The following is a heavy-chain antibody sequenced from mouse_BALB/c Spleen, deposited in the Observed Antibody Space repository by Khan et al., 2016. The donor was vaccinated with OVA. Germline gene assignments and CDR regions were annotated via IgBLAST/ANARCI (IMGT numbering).Heavy chain of an antibody. Sequence: QMQLEESGAELVRPGASVKLSCKTSGYIFTSYWIHRVKQRSGQGLEWIARIYPGTDNTYYNEKLKDKATLTADKSSSTAYMQLSSLKSEDSAVYFCAREEPLYYFDYWGQGTTLTVSS. D-gene: IGHD6-1*01. V-gene: IGHV1-76*01. J-gene: IGHJ2*01. CDR3: AREEPLYYFDY. CDR2: IYPGTDNT. CDR1: GYIFTSYW.